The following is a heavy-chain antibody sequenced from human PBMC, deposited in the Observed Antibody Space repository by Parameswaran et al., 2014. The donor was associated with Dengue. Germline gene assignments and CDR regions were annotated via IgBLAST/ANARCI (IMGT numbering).Heavy chain of an antibody. J-gene: IGHJ6*02. CDR3: ARRPPYYYYGMDV. V-gene: IGHV4-4*07. CDR2: IYTSGST. CDR1: GGSISSSC. Sequence: SETLSLTCTVTGGSISSSCWSWIRQPPGKGLEWIGRIYTSGSTNYNPSLKSRVTISVDKSKNQFSLKLSSVTAADTAVYYCARRPPYYYYGMDVWGQGTTVTVSS.